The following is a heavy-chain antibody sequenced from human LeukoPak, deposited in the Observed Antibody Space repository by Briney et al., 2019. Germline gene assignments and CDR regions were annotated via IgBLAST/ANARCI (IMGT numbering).Heavy chain of an antibody. D-gene: IGHD3-22*01. J-gene: IGHJ5*02. CDR3: AREGNYYDSSSYFYDWFDP. CDR2: INAGNGNT. Sequence: ASVKVSCKTSGYTFTSYAIHWVRQAPGQRLEWMGWINAGNGNTKYSQKFQGRVTIIRDTSASTAYMDLSSLRSEGTAVYYCAREGNYYDSSSYFYDWFDPWGQGTLVTVSS. V-gene: IGHV1-3*01. CDR1: GYTFTSYA.